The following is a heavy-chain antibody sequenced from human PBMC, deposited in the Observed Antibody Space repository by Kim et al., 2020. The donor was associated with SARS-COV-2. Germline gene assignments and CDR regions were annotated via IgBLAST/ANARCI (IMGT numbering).Heavy chain of an antibody. J-gene: IGHJ4*02. CDR2: ISSNGGST. CDR3: VKVGPIGGGRIAAAGYYYFDY. CDR1: GFTFSSYA. V-gene: IGHV3-64D*09. D-gene: IGHD6-13*01. Sequence: GGSLRLSCSASGFTFSSYAMHWVRQAPGKGLEYVSAISSNGGSTYYADSVKGRFTISRDNSKNTLYLQMSSLRAEDTAVYYCVKVGPIGGGRIAAAGYYYFDYWGQGTLVTVSS.